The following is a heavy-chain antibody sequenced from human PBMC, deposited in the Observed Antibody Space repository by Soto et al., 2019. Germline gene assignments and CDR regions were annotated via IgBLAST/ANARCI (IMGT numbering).Heavy chain of an antibody. D-gene: IGHD6-13*01. CDR2: IYYSGST. V-gene: IGHV4-30-4*01. J-gene: IGHJ4*02. CDR3: ARDPRVAAAGTTPY. Sequence: PSETLSLTCTVSGGSISSGDYYWSWIRQPPGKGLEWIGYIYYSGSTYYNPSLKSRVTISVDTSKNQFSLKLSSVTAADTAVYYCARDPRVAAAGTTPYWGQGPLVTVSS. CDR1: GGSISSGDYY.